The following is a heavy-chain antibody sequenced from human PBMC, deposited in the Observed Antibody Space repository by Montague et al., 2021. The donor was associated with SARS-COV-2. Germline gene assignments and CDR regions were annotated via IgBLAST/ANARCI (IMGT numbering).Heavy chain of an antibody. CDR1: GGSISNYY. D-gene: IGHD3-22*01. J-gene: IGHJ6*02. CDR3: ARGGGYYNYGLDV. V-gene: IGHV4-59*01. Sequence: SETLSLTSTVSGGSISNYYWSWIRQPPGRGLEWIGYIYYSGSADYSPSLKSRVTISLDTSKNQFSLKVTSVTAAGTAVYYCARGGGYYNYGLDVWGPGTTVTVSS. CDR2: IYYSGSA.